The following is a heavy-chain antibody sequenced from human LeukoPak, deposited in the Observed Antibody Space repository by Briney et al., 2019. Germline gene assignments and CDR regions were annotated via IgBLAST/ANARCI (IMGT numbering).Heavy chain of an antibody. CDR3: AKPVIPSAYQGTYYMDV. V-gene: IGHV3-30*02. CDR1: GLIFSSYG. CDR2: IRHDESKT. D-gene: IGHD3-16*01. Sequence: GGSLRLSCAASGLIFSSYGMHWVRQAPGEGLEWVAYIRHDESKTFYADSVKGRFTISRDNSKNTLYLQMHSLRAEDTALYYCAKPVIPSAYQGTYYMDVWGKGTTVAVSS. J-gene: IGHJ6*03.